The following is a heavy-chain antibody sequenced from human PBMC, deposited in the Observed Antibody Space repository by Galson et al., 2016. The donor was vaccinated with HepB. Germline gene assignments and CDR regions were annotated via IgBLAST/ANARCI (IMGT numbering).Heavy chain of an antibody. J-gene: IGHJ6*02. V-gene: IGHV3-23*01. D-gene: IGHD3-10*01. CDR3: ARAQDYYGSGKGDYGMDV. Sequence: SLRLSCAASGFTFSIYAMSWVRQAPGKGLEWVSGINVGGGRTYHADSVKGRFTTSRDNSNNTLFLRMNALRAEDTAVYYCARAQDYYGSGKGDYGMDVWGQGTTVTVSS. CDR1: GFTFSIYA. CDR2: INVGGGRT.